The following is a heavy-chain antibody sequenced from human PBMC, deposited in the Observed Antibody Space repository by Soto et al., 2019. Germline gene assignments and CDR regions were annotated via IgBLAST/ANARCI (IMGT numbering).Heavy chain of an antibody. CDR2: IIPILGIA. J-gene: IGHJ6*02. Sequence: SVKVSCKDSGGTFSRHTISWVRQAPGKRLEWMGRIIPILGIANYAQKFQGRVTITADKSTSTAYMELSSLRSEDTAVYYCARAVGANLLYYYGMDVWGQGTTVTVSS. V-gene: IGHV1-69*02. CDR1: GGTFSRHT. CDR3: ARAVGANLLYYYGMDV. D-gene: IGHD1-26*01.